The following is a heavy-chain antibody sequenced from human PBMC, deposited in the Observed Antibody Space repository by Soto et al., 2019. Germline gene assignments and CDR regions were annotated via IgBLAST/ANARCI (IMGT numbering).Heavy chain of an antibody. Sequence: PGGSLRLSCTASGFTFSSYAMSWVRQAPGKGLEWVSAISGSGGSTYYADSVKGRFTISRDNSKNTLYLQMNSLRAEDTAVYYCAKDPSGITGTTGYWGQGTLVTVSS. CDR2: ISGSGGST. CDR1: GFTFSSYA. V-gene: IGHV3-23*01. D-gene: IGHD1-7*01. J-gene: IGHJ4*02. CDR3: AKDPSGITGTTGY.